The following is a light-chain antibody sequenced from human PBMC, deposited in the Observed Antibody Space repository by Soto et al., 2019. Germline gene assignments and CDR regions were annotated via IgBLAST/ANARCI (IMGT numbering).Light chain of an antibody. Sequence: QSVLTQPPSVSGAPGQRVTISCTGSSSNIGAGYDVHWYQQLPGTAPKLLIYGNSNRPSGVPDRFSGSKSGTSASLAITGLQVEDEADYYCQYCDSSLSVVFGGGTKLTVL. J-gene: IGLJ2*01. CDR1: SSNIGAGYD. CDR3: QYCDSSLSVV. V-gene: IGLV1-40*01. CDR2: GNS.